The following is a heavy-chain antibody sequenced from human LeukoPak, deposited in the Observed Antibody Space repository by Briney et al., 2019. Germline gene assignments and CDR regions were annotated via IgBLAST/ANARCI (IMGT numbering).Heavy chain of an antibody. V-gene: IGHV1-18*01. CDR3: ARGPGAPHYFDY. CDR1: GYTFTTYG. D-gene: IGHD1-26*01. Sequence: ASVKVSCKSSGYTFTTYGISWVRQAPGPGLEWMGWISAYNGNTKYAQKVQGRVTMTTDTSTSTAYMELRSLRSDDTAVYYCARGPGAPHYFDYWGQGTLVTVSS. J-gene: IGHJ4*02. CDR2: ISAYNGNT.